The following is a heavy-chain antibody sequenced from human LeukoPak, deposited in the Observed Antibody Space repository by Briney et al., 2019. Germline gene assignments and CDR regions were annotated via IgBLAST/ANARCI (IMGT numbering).Heavy chain of an antibody. V-gene: IGHV1-69*04. CDR3: AREASIVGAKEWDY. CDR2: IIPILGIA. D-gene: IGHD1-26*01. CDR1: GGTFSSYA. Sequence: SVKVSCKASGGTFSSYAISWVRQAPGQGLEWMGRIIPILGIANYAQKFQGRVTITADKSTSTAYMELSSLRSEDTAVYYCAREASIVGAKEWDYWGQGTLVTVSS. J-gene: IGHJ4*02.